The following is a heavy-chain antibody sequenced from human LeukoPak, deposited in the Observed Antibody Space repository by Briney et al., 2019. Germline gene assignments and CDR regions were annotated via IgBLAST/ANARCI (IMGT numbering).Heavy chain of an antibody. V-gene: IGHV4-38-2*02. CDR1: GYSISSGYY. CDR3: ARPTARLGWFDP. CDR2: IYHSGST. J-gene: IGHJ5*02. D-gene: IGHD6-6*01. Sequence: PSETLSLTCTVSGYSISSGYYWGWIRQPPGKGLEWIGSIYHSGSTYYNPSLKIRVTISVDTSKNQFSLKLRSVTAADTAVYYCARPTARLGWFDPWGQGTLVTVSS.